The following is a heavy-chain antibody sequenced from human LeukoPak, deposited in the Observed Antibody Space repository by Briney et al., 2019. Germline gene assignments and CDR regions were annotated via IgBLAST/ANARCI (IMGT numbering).Heavy chain of an antibody. J-gene: IGHJ4*02. CDR1: GGSISSYY. CDR3: AREEEDYYDSSGYYGD. Sequence: SETLSLTCTVSGGSISSYYWSWIRLPAGKGLEWITRIYTSGSTNYNPSLKSRVTMSVDTSKNQFSLKLSSVTAADTAVYYCAREEEDYYDSSGYYGDWGQGTLVTVSS. CDR2: IYTSGST. D-gene: IGHD3-22*01. V-gene: IGHV4-4*07.